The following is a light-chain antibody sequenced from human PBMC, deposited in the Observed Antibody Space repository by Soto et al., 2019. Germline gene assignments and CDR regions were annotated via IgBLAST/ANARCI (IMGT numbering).Light chain of an antibody. CDR2: EVS. Sequence: QSALTQPASVSGSPGQSITISCTGTSSDVGGYNYVSWYQQHPGKAPKLMIYEVSNRPSGVSNRFSVSKSGNTASLTISGLQAEDEGDYYCSSYTSSSTLVFGGGTKLTVL. V-gene: IGLV2-14*01. J-gene: IGLJ2*01. CDR3: SSYTSSSTLV. CDR1: SSDVGGYNY.